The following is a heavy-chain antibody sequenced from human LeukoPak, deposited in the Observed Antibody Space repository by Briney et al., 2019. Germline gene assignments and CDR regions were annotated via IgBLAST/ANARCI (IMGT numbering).Heavy chain of an antibody. Sequence: PSETLSLTCAVYGGSFSGYYWSWIRQPPGKGLEWIGEINHSGSTNYNPSLKSRVTIPVDTSKNQFSLKLSSVTAADTVVYYCARGLYCGGDCFNYFDYWGQGTLVTVSS. CDR3: ARGLYCGGDCFNYFDY. CDR1: GGSFSGYY. CDR2: INHSGST. V-gene: IGHV4-34*01. J-gene: IGHJ4*02. D-gene: IGHD2-21*02.